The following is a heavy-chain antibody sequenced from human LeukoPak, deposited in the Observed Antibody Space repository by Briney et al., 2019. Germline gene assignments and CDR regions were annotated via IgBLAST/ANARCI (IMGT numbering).Heavy chain of an antibody. CDR1: GDSISSYY. D-gene: IGHD6-19*01. J-gene: IGHJ4*02. CDR2: ISDRGST. V-gene: IGHV4-59*12. CDR3: ACSSSGWFWNY. Sequence: PSETLSLTCTVSGDSISSYYWSWIRQPPGKGLEWLGHISDRGSTNYNPSLEGRVTMSVDTSKNQFSLKLSSVTAADTAVYYCACSSSGWFWNYWGQGTLVTVSS.